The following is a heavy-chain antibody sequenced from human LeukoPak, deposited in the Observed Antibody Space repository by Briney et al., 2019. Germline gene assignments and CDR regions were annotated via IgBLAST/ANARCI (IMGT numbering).Heavy chain of an antibody. CDR2: IYYSGST. Sequence: SETLSLTCTVSGGSISSYHWSWIRQPPGKGLEWIGYIYYSGSTNYNPSLKSRVTISVDTSKNQFSLKLSSVTAADTAVYYCARATAYYDILTGYYPSGFDYWGQGTLVTVSS. D-gene: IGHD3-9*01. J-gene: IGHJ4*02. V-gene: IGHV4-59*01. CDR1: GGSISSYH. CDR3: ARATAYYDILTGYYPSGFDY.